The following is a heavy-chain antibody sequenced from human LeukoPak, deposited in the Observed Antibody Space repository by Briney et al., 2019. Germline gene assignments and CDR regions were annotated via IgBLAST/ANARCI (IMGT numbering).Heavy chain of an antibody. CDR3: ARVSSSSSGPFDY. D-gene: IGHD6-6*01. Sequence: PGGSLTLSCAASGFTFSSYAMHWVRPAPGKGLEYVSAISSNGGSTYYVNSVKGRFTISRDNSKNTLYLQMGSLRAEDMAVYYCARVSSSSSGPFDYWGQGTLVTVSS. CDR2: ISSNGGST. CDR1: GFTFSSYA. V-gene: IGHV3-64*01. J-gene: IGHJ4*02.